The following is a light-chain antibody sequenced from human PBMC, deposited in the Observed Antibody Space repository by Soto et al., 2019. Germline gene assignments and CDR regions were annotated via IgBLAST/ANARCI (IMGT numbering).Light chain of an antibody. V-gene: IGLV2-23*02. CDR2: EVS. CDR3: CYYAGSRTCLVV. Sequence: QSALTQPASVSGSPGQSITISCTGTSSDVGSYNLVSWYQQHPGKAPKLMIYEVSKRPSGVSNRFSGSKSGNTASLTISGLQAEEEADYYCCYYAGSRTCLVVFGGGTKLTVL. CDR1: SSDVGSYNL. J-gene: IGLJ2*01.